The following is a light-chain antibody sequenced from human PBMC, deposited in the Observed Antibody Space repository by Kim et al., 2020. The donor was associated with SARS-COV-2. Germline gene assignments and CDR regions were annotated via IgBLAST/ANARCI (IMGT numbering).Light chain of an antibody. Sequence: GQQVNIPCPPGSRSIDEKYVQWYQQRPGGVPTTVIYEDDQRPSGVSDRFSGSIDNSSNSASLTISGLRTEDEADYYCQSYNRDNVIFGGGTQLTVL. V-gene: IGLV6-57*03. CDR3: QSYNRDNVI. J-gene: IGLJ2*01. CDR2: EDD. CDR1: SRSIDEKY.